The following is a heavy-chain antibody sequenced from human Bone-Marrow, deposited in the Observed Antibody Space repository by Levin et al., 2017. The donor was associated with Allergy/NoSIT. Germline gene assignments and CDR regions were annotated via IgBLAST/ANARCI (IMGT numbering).Heavy chain of an antibody. CDR3: ARGYGSSGWYSGY. J-gene: IGHJ4*02. D-gene: IGHD6-19*01. CDR2: IWYDGSNK. CDR1: GFTFSSYG. Sequence: LSLTCAASGFTFSSYGMHWVRQAPGKGLEWVAVIWYDGSNKYYADSVKGRFTISRDNSKNTLYLQMNSLRAEDTAVYYCARGYGSSGWYSGYWGQGTLVTVSS. V-gene: IGHV3-33*01.